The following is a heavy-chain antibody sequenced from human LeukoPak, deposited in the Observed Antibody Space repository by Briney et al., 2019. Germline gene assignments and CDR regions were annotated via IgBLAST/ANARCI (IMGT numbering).Heavy chain of an antibody. CDR1: GGSFSGYY. Sequence: SGTLSLTCAVYGGSFSGYYWSWIRQPPGKGLEWIGEINHSGSTNYNPSLKSRVTISVDTSKNQFSLKLSSVTAADTAVYYCARASLRSSGWYPYYYYGMDVWGQGTTVTVSS. D-gene: IGHD6-19*01. V-gene: IGHV4-34*01. J-gene: IGHJ6*02. CDR3: ARASLRSSGWYPYYYYGMDV. CDR2: INHSGST.